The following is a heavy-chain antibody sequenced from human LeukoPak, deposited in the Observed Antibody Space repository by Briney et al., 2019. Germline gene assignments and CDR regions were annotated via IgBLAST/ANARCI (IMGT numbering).Heavy chain of an antibody. CDR1: GGSISSYY. CDR2: IYYSGST. Sequence: SETLSLTCTVSGGSISSYYWSWIRQPPGKGLEWIGYIYYSGSTNYNPSLKSRVTISIDTSKNQFSLKLSSVTAADTAVYYCAREWDYRNQPSYGMDVWGQGTTVTVSS. J-gene: IGHJ6*02. CDR3: AREWDYRNQPSYGMDV. V-gene: IGHV4-59*01. D-gene: IGHD4-11*01.